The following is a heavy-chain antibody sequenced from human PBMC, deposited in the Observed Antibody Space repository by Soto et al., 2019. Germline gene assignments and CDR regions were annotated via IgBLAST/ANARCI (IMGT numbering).Heavy chain of an antibody. CDR2: IYYSGST. J-gene: IGHJ6*02. CDR3: ARDRYYDILTGYSNYYGMDV. D-gene: IGHD3-9*01. CDR1: GGSISSGDYY. V-gene: IGHV4-30-4*01. Sequence: PSETLSLTCTVSGGSISSGDYYWSWIRQPPGKGLEWIGYIYYSGSTYYNPSLKSRVTISVDTSKNQFSLKLSSVTAADTAVYYCARDRYYDILTGYSNYYGMDVWGQGTTVTSP.